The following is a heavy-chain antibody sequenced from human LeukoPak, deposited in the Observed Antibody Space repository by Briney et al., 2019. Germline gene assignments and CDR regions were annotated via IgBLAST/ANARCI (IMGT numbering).Heavy chain of an antibody. J-gene: IGHJ5*02. CDR3: AKEDLSDHTTGFGP. CDR2: ISGGGGTT. Sequence: GGSLRLSCAASGFTFSNYPMSWVRQAPGKGLEWVSAISGGGGTTYYAGSVKGRFTISRDNSKNTLYLQMNSLRVEDTAVYYCAKEDLSDHTTGFGPWGQGTLVTVSS. V-gene: IGHV3-23*01. D-gene: IGHD1-1*01. CDR1: GFTFSNYP.